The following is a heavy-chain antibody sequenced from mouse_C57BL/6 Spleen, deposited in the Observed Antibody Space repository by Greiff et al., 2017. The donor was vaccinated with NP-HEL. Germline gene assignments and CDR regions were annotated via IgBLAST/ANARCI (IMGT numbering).Heavy chain of an antibody. Sequence: VQGVESGPGLVAPSQSLSITCTVSGFSLTSYGVHWVRQPPGKGLEWLVVIWSDGSTTYNSALKSRLSISKDNSKSQVFLKMNSLQTDDTAMYYCARHGNSNYVYFDYWGQGTTLTVSS. CDR1: GFSLTSYG. CDR2: IWSDGST. V-gene: IGHV2-6-1*01. CDR3: ARHGNSNYVYFDY. J-gene: IGHJ2*01. D-gene: IGHD2-5*01.